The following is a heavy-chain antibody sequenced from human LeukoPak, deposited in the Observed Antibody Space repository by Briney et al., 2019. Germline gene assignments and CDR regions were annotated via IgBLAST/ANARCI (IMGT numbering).Heavy chain of an antibody. CDR3: ARQPPYCSGGSCYYYYGMDV. D-gene: IGHD2-15*01. J-gene: IGHJ6*02. CDR1: GYTFTGYY. V-gene: IGHV1-2*02. CDR2: INPNSGGT. Sequence: ASVKVSCKASGYTFTGYYMHWVRQAPGQGLEWMGWINPNSGGTNYAQKFQGRVTMTRDTSISTADMELSRLRSDDTAVYYCARQPPYCSGGSCYYYYGMDVWGQGTTVTVSS.